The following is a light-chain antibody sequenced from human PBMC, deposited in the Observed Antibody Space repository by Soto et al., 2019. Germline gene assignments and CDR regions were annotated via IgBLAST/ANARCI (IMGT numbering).Light chain of an antibody. CDR2: KVS. CDR1: QSLVHSDGIFY. V-gene: IGKV2-30*02. J-gene: IGKJ2*01. Sequence: DVVLTQSPLSLPVTLGQPASISCRSSQSLVHSDGIFYLNWFQQRPGESPRRLIYKVSNRDYGVPDRFSSRRSGTDFTLVISRVEAEDVGVYYCMQGSRWPYTFGQVTKLEIK. CDR3: MQGSRWPYT.